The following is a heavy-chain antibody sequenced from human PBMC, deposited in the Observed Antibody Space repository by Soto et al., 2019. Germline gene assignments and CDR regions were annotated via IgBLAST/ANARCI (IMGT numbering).Heavy chain of an antibody. CDR1: GFTFSSYA. CDR3: ARVSVSLRDAFDI. V-gene: IGHV3-64*01. CDR2: ISSNGGST. Sequence: PGGSLRLSCAASGFTFSSYAMHWVRQAPGKGLEYVSAISSNGGSTYYANSVKGRFTISRDNSKNTLYLQMGSLRAGDMAVYYCARVSVSLRDAFDIWGQGTMVTVSS. J-gene: IGHJ3*02. D-gene: IGHD3-10*01.